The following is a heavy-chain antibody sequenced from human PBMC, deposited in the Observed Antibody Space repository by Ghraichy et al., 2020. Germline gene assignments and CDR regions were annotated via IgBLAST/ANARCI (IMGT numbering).Heavy chain of an antibody. V-gene: IGHV3-11*06. CDR2: ISTTAIYI. J-gene: IGHJ5*02. CDR1: GFTFSDYD. CDR3: ARGEHDYGDYSAFDA. D-gene: IGHD4-17*01. Sequence: GGSLRLSCTASGFTFSDYDMSWIRQAPGKGLEWVSFISTTAIYIDYVDSVKGRFTISRDNAKNSLYLQMNSLRAEDTAVYYCARGEHDYGDYSAFDACGQGTLVTVSS.